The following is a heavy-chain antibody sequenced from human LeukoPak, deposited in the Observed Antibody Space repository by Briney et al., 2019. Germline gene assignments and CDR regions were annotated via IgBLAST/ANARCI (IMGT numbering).Heavy chain of an antibody. V-gene: IGHV3-64D*09. CDR2: INSNGGIT. Sequence: GGSLRLSCSGSGFTFSSYAMHWVRQAPGKGLEYVSAINSNGGITFYADSMKGRFTISRDDSKNTLYLQMSSLRAEDTAIYYCVKGVAARLDYWGQGILVTVSS. CDR1: GFTFSSYA. CDR3: VKGVAARLDY. D-gene: IGHD6-6*01. J-gene: IGHJ4*02.